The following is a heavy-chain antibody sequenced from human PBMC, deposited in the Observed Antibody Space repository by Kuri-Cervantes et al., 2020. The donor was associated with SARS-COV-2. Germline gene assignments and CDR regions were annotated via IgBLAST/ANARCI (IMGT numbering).Heavy chain of an antibody. CDR1: GASITHHY. CDR3: AGASFGLVGACDY. CDR2: VHSSGST. D-gene: IGHD3/OR15-3a*01. Sequence: SETLSLTCTVSGASITHHYWSWMRQPPGKGLEWIGYVHSSGSTSFSPSLRSRVTMSIDTSMSQFSLKLYSVTAADTAIYYCAGASFGLVGACDYWGHGTLVTVSS. J-gene: IGHJ4*01. V-gene: IGHV4-59*11.